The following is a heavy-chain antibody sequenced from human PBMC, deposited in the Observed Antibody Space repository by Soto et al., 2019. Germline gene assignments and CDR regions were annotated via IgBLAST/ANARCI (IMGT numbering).Heavy chain of an antibody. CDR2: IYYSGST. J-gene: IGHJ4*02. CDR1: GASTGSGGSY. D-gene: IGHD5-12*01. V-gene: IGHV4-61*08. CDR3: ARHSRGYSGPGY. Sequence: PSETLSLTCTVSGASTGSGGSYWSWIRQHPGKGLEWIGYIYYSGSTNYNPSLKSRVTISVDTSKNQFSLKLSSVTAADTAVYYCARHSRGYSGPGYWGQGTLVTVPS.